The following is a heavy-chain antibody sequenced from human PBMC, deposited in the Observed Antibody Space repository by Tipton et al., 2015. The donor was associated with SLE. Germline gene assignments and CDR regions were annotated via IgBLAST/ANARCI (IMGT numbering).Heavy chain of an antibody. J-gene: IGHJ4*02. V-gene: IGHV3-21*01. CDR2: ISSSSSYI. D-gene: IGHD3-3*01. CDR1: GFTFSSYS. CDR3: ARDSDFWSGPRGY. Sequence: SLRLSCAASGFTFSSYSMNWVRQAPGKGLEWVSSISSSSSYIYYADSVKGRFTISRDNAKNSLYLQMNSLRAEDTAVYYCARDSDFWSGPRGYWGQGTLVTVSS.